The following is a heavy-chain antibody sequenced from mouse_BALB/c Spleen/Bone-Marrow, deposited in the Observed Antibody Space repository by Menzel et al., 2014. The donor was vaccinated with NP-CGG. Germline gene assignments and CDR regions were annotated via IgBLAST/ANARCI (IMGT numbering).Heavy chain of an antibody. CDR2: IYPGNGDT. CDR3: ASRGGYYAMDY. CDR1: GYTFTSYN. J-gene: IGHJ4*01. V-gene: IGHV1-12*01. Sequence: QVQLQQSGAELVKPGASVKMSCKASGYTFTSYNMHWVKQTPGQGLEWIGAIYPGNGDTSYNQKFKGKATLTADKSSSIAYMQLSSLTSEDSAVYYCASRGGYYAMDYWGQGTSVTVSS.